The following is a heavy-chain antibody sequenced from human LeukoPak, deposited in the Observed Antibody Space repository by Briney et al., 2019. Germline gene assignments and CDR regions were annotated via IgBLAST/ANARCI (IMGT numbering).Heavy chain of an antibody. CDR1: GYSVTELS. CDR2: FDPDDGEA. CDR3: ARDNSVGDNAWWFDP. Sequence: GASVKVSCKVSGYSVTELSMHWVRQTPGKGLEWMGGFDPDDGEAIYAQKFHGRVTMTRDMSTSTDYMELSSLRSEDTAIYYCARDNSVGDNAWWFDPWGQGTLVTVSS. D-gene: IGHD1-26*01. V-gene: IGHV1-24*01. J-gene: IGHJ5*02.